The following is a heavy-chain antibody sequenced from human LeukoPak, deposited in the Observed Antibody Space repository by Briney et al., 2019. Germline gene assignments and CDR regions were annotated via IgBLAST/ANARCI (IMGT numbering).Heavy chain of an antibody. CDR2: IYSNGAN. CDR3: AKYGGSGWVIDY. V-gene: IGHV4-59*08. CDR1: GGSISNNY. D-gene: IGHD6-19*01. J-gene: IGHJ4*02. Sequence: KTSETLSLTCTVSGGSISNNYWTWIRQPPGKGLEWIGYIYSNGANSYNPSLKSRVTMSVDTSKNQFSLKLTSVTAADTAVYYCAKYGGSGWVIDYWGQGTLVTVSS.